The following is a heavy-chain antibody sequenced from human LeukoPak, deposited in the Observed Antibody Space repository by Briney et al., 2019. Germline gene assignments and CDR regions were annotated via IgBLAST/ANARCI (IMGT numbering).Heavy chain of an antibody. Sequence: SETLSLTCTVSGGSISNYYWSWIRQPPGKGLEWIGYIYYSGTANYNPSLKSRVTISVDTSKNQFSLKLNSVTAADTAVYYCARGVYIAAAQYGYWGQGTLVTVSS. J-gene: IGHJ4*02. CDR3: ARGVYIAAAQYGY. CDR1: GGSISNYY. V-gene: IGHV4-59*01. CDR2: IYYSGTA. D-gene: IGHD6-13*01.